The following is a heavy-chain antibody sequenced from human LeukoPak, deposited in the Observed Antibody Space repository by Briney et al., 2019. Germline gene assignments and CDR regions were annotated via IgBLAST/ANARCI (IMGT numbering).Heavy chain of an antibody. CDR3: TRPSSGATRELWFDP. V-gene: IGHV3-7*01. D-gene: IGHD1-26*01. CDR1: GFTFSSYW. CDR2: IKQDGSEK. J-gene: IGHJ5*02. Sequence: GGSLRLSCAASGFTFSSYWMSWVRQAPGKGLEWVANIKQDGSEKYYVDSVKGRFTISRDNAKNSLYLQMNSLRAEDTAVYYCTRPSSGATRELWFDPWGQGTLVTVSS.